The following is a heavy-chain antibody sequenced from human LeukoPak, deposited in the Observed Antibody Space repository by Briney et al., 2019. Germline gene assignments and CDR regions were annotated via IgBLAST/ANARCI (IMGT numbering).Heavy chain of an antibody. Sequence: GGTLRLSCAASGFTFSSYGMSWVRQAPGKGLEWVSAISGSGGSTYYADSVKGRFTISRDNSKNTLYLQMNSLRAEDTAMYYCAREKIGTGTVLGKDYYYMDVWGKGTTVTVSS. V-gene: IGHV3-23*01. CDR2: ISGSGGST. CDR3: AREKIGTGTVLGKDYYYMDV. CDR1: GFTFSSYG. J-gene: IGHJ6*03. D-gene: IGHD3-16*01.